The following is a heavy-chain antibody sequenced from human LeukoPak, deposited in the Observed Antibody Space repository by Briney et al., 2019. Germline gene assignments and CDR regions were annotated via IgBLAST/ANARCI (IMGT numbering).Heavy chain of an antibody. D-gene: IGHD3-3*01. CDR3: AREIGWRTEWSINYDFWSGHL. J-gene: IGHJ4*02. V-gene: IGHV3-48*03. CDR1: GLTYSSYE. Sequence: LLRAVSGLTYSSYELRWVPQPPGKGLQPESYITCTGCTIYHADAVKGRFTISRDNAKISLYLQMNSLRAEDTAVYYCAREIGWRTEWSINYDFWSGHLWGQGTLVTVSS. CDR2: ITCTGCTI.